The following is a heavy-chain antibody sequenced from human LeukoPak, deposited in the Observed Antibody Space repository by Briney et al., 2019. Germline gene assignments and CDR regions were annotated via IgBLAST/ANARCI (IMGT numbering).Heavy chain of an antibody. D-gene: IGHD3-10*01. CDR2: INSDGSST. Sequence: PGGSLRLSCAASGFTFSSYWMHWVRQAPGKGLVWVSRINSDGSSTSYADSVKGRFTISRDNAKNTLYLQMNSLRAEDTAVYYCAKSRYGSGSCYFDYWGQGTLVTVSS. V-gene: IGHV3-74*01. J-gene: IGHJ4*02. CDR3: AKSRYGSGSCYFDY. CDR1: GFTFSSYW.